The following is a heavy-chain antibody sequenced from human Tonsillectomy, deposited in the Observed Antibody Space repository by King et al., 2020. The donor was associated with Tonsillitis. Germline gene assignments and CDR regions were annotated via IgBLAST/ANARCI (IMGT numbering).Heavy chain of an antibody. J-gene: IGHJ4*02. CDR3: ARDQNYYDSSGYYRGGFDY. D-gene: IGHD3-22*01. CDR1: GGSISSYY. Sequence: HVQLQESGPGLVKPSETLSLTCTVSGGSISSYYWCWIRQPPGKGLEWFGYIYYSGSTNYNPSLKSRVTISVDTAKNPFSLKLSSLTAPDTAVYYCARDQNYYDSSGYYRGGFDYWGQGTLVTVSS. V-gene: IGHV4-59*01. CDR2: IYYSGST.